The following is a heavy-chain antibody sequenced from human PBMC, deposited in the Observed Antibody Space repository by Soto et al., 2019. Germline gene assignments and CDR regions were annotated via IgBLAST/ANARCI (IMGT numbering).Heavy chain of an antibody. CDR1: GFDFSDYY. D-gene: IGHD3-22*01. V-gene: IGHV3-11*01. Sequence: GGSLRLSCAASGFDFSDYYMTWIRQAPGTGLEWVSYIGTSVNTVFYADSVKGRFTISRDNAKKSLYLQMNGLRAEDTAVYYSARQNHNYHDSIGDCYSIDYWGQGTLVTVSS. CDR2: IGTSVNTV. CDR3: ARQNHNYHDSIGDCYSIDY. J-gene: IGHJ4*02.